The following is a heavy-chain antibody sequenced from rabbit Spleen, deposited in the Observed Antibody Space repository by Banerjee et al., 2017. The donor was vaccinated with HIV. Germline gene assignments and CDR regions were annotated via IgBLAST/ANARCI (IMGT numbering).Heavy chain of an antibody. CDR2: IYAGSSGTT. CDR3: ARDLAGVVGWNFNL. Sequence: QEQLEESGGDLVKPEGSLTLTCTASGFSFSSSYYMCWVRQAPGKGLECIACIYAGSSGTTVYATWAKGPFTISRASWTTVTLQMTSLTAADTASYLCARDLAGVVGWNFNLWGPGTLVTVS. D-gene: IGHD4-1*01. J-gene: IGHJ4*01. V-gene: IGHV1S45*01. CDR1: GFSFSSSYY.